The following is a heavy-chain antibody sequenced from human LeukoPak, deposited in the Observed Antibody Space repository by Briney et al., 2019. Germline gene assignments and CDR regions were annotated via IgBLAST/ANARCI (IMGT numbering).Heavy chain of an antibody. V-gene: IGHV3-23*01. J-gene: IGHJ4*02. CDR2: ISGSGGDT. CDR3: AKGSATSCYSSVGY. Sequence: PGGSLRLSCAASGFTFSNYAMSWVRQAPGKGLEWVSGISGSGGDTYYADSVKGRFTISRDNSKNTLYLQMNSLRAEDAAVYFCAKGSATSCYSSVGYWGQGTLVTVSS. CDR1: GFTFSNYA. D-gene: IGHD2-15*01.